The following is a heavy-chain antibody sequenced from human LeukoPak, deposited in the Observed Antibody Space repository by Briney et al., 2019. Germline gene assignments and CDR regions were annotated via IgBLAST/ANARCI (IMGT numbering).Heavy chain of an antibody. D-gene: IGHD3-10*01. Sequence: GGLQSLSCAAAGFTVSRNYMGWVRQAPGKGLEWVSVIYSGGSTYYADSVKGRFTISRDNSKNTLYLQMNSLRAEDTAVYYCARDREGYYGSGSYVYWGQGTLVTVSS. CDR3: ARDREGYYGSGSYVY. CDR1: GFTVSRNY. J-gene: IGHJ4*02. CDR2: IYSGGST. V-gene: IGHV3-66*02.